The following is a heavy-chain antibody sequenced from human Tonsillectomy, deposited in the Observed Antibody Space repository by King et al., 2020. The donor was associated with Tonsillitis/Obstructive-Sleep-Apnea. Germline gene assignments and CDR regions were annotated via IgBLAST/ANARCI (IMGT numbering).Heavy chain of an antibody. Sequence: VQLVESGGGLVQPGGSLRLSCAASGFTFSTYRMNWVRQAPGKGLEWVSYISSSSSTIYYADSVKGRFTISRDNAKNSLYLQMNSLRDEDTAVYYCASDTGIVTTAYCMDVWGKGTTVTVSS. D-gene: IGHD5-12*01. V-gene: IGHV3-48*02. CDR2: ISSSSSTI. J-gene: IGHJ6*03. CDR3: ASDTGIVTTAYCMDV. CDR1: GFTFSTYR.